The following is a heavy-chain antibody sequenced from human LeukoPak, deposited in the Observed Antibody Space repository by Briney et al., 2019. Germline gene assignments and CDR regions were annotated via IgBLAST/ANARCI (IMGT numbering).Heavy chain of an antibody. Sequence: SETLSLTCTVSGGSISSGDYYWSWIRQPPGKGLEWIGYIYYSGSTYYNPSLKSRVTISVDTSKNQFSLKLSSVTAADTAVYYCARVENVIYYDSRAGAFDIWGQGTMVTVSS. CDR1: GGSISSGDYY. J-gene: IGHJ3*02. CDR2: IYYSGST. CDR3: ARVENVIYYDSRAGAFDI. D-gene: IGHD3-22*01. V-gene: IGHV4-30-4*01.